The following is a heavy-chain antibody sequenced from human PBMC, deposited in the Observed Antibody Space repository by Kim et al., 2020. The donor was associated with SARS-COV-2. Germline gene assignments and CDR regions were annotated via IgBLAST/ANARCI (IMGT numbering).Heavy chain of an antibody. D-gene: IGHD1-26*01. CDR1: GGSISSYY. V-gene: IGHV4-4*07. CDR3: ARESQGGRRTRLGSGSYWD. CDR2: IYTSGST. Sequence: SETLSLTCTVSGGSISSYYWSWIRQPAGKGLEWIGRIYTSGSTNYNPSLKSRVTMSVDTSKNQFSLKLSSVTAADTAVYYCARESQGGRRTRLGSGSYWDWGQGTLVTVSS. J-gene: IGHJ4*02.